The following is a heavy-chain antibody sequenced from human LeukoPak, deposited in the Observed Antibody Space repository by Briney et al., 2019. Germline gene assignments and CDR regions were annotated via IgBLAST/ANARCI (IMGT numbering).Heavy chain of an antibody. D-gene: IGHD2-2*01. CDR1: GYSFTSYW. Sequence: GESLKISCKGSGYSFTSYWIGWVRQMPGKGLEWMGIIYPGDSDTRYSPSFQGQVTISADKSISTAYLQWSSLKASDTAMYYCARLWGDIVVVPAAPPPYFDYWGQGTLVTVSS. J-gene: IGHJ4*02. CDR3: ARLWGDIVVVPAAPPPYFDY. V-gene: IGHV5-51*01. CDR2: IYPGDSDT.